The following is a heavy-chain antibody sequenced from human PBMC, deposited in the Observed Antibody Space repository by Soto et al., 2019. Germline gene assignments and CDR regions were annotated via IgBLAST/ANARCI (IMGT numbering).Heavy chain of an antibody. Sequence: GASVKVSCKASGYTFTGYYMHWVRQAPGQGLEWMGWINPNSGGTNYAQKFQGWVTMTRDTSISTAYMKLSRLRSDDTAVYYCARVVAAAADAFDIWGQGTMVTVSS. V-gene: IGHV1-2*04. D-gene: IGHD6-13*01. CDR2: INPNSGGT. CDR1: GYTFTGYY. CDR3: ARVVAAAADAFDI. J-gene: IGHJ3*02.